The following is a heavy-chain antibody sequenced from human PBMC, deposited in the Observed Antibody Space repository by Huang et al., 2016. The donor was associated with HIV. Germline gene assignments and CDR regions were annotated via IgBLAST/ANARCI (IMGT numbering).Heavy chain of an antibody. CDR1: GYTFTNYD. J-gene: IGHJ4*02. V-gene: IGHV1-8*02. D-gene: IGHD4-17*01. CDR2: INPNTGNT. CDR3: ARSAYGDLDY. Sequence: QVHLVQSGAEVKKPGASVKVSCKASGYTFTNYDINWVRQAPGRGLEGMGWINPNTGNTGFAQSFQGRVTMTRKTAITTAYMELTSLTSEDTAVYYCARSAYGDLDYWGLGTLVIVSS.